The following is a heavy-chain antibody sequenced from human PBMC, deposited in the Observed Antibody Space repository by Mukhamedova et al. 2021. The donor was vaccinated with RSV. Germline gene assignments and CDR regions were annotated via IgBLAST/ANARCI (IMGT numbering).Heavy chain of an antibody. J-gene: IGHJ4*02. V-gene: IGHV4-4*02. CDR3: PANREIQFLDDH. CDR2: MHHSGTT. Sequence: GRQSPEKGLEWIGEMHHSGTTKYNPSLKSRVTKSVDKSKNQFALKLDSETAADTAVDYCPANREIQFLDDHWGQGTLVTV. D-gene: IGHD3-3*01.